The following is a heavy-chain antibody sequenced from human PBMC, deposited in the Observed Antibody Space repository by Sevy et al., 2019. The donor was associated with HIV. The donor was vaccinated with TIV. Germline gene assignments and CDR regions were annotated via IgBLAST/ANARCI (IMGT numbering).Heavy chain of an antibody. Sequence: SETLSLTCTVSGGSITSDYWSWIRQPPGKGLEWIGYMFYSGSTNYSPSLKSRVTISVDTSKSQFSLKLSSVTAADTAVYYCVGGYTQTPAFDYWGQGTLVTVSS. CDR2: MFYSGST. CDR3: VGGYTQTPAFDY. V-gene: IGHV4-59*01. D-gene: IGHD1-26*01. CDR1: GGSITSDY. J-gene: IGHJ4*02.